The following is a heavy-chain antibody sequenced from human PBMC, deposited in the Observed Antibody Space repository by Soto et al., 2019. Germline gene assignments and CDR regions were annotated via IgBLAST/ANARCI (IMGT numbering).Heavy chain of an antibody. D-gene: IGHD6-13*01. Sequence: QVQLVQSGAEVKKPGSSVKVSYKASGGTFKSSAFNWVRQAPGLGLEWMGGIIPFFGTTNYAHKYRDRVTISADESSSTVYMELSSLTSDDTAIYYCASPKSPPYSSNWYNYFDPWGQGTLVTVSS. V-gene: IGHV1-69*01. CDR3: ASPKSPPYSSNWYNYFDP. J-gene: IGHJ5*02. CDR1: GGTFKSSA. CDR2: IIPFFGTT.